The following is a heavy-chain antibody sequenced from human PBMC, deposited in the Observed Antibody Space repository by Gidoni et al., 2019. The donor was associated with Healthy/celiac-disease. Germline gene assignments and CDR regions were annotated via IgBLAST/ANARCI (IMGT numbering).Heavy chain of an antibody. Sequence: EVQLVESGGGLVKPGGSLRLSCAASGFTFSNAWMSWVRQAPGKGLEWVGRIKSKTDGGTTDYAAPVKGRFTISRDDSKNTLYLQMNSLKTEDTAVYYCTTADYGDYVPIFDPWGQGTLVTVSS. CDR1: GFTFSNAW. V-gene: IGHV3-15*01. J-gene: IGHJ5*02. D-gene: IGHD4-17*01. CDR3: TTADYGDYVPIFDP. CDR2: IKSKTDGGTT.